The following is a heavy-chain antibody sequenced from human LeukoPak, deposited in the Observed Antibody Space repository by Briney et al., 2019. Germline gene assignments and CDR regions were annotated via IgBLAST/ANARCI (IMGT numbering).Heavy chain of an antibody. CDR3: ARGAYYGSGSYAVDY. J-gene: IGHJ4*02. CDR1: GVSISSGGYS. D-gene: IGHD3-10*01. V-gene: IGHV4-31*03. CDR2: IFYSGST. Sequence: SETLFLTCTVSGVSISSGGYSWTWIRQHPGKGLEWIGHIFYSGSTYYTPSLKSRLTILVDTSTNQFSLKLSSVTAADTAVYYCARGAYYGSGSYAVDYWGQGTLVTVSS.